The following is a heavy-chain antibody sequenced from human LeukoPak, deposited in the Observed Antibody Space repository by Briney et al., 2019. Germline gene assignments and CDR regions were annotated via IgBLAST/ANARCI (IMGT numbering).Heavy chain of an antibody. Sequence: ASVKVSCKTSGYMVSDYYMHWVRQAPGQGLEWMGWIRGDTGDTDSPQKFQGRVIMTRDTSTNTAYMELRRLRYDDTAIYFCARVRGNSCDYWGQGTLATVSS. CDR3: ARVRGNSCDY. J-gene: IGHJ4*02. CDR2: IRGDTGDT. D-gene: IGHD6-13*01. V-gene: IGHV1-2*02. CDR1: GYMVSDYY.